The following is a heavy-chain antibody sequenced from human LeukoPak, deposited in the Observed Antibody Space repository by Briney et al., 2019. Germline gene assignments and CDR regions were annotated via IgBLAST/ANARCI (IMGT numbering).Heavy chain of an antibody. CDR1: GGTFSSYT. V-gene: IGHV1-69*04. J-gene: IGHJ4*02. Sequence: SVKVSCKASGGTFSSYTISWVRQAPGQGLEWMGRIIPILGIANYAQKFQGRVTITADKSTSTAYMELSSLRSKDTAVYYCARDCPNYDSSGYYFDYWGQGTLVTVSS. CDR3: ARDCPNYDSSGYYFDY. CDR2: IIPILGIA. D-gene: IGHD3-22*01.